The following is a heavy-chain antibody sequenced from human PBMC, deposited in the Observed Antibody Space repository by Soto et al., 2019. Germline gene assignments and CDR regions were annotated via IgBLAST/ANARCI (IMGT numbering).Heavy chain of an antibody. Sequence: QLQLQESGPGLVKPSETLSLTCTVSGGSISSSSYYWGWIRQPPGKGLEWIGSIYYSGSTYYNPSLKSRVTISVDTSKNQFSLKLSSVTAADTAVYYCARHPYDILTPRFDYWGQGTLVTVSS. V-gene: IGHV4-39*01. D-gene: IGHD3-9*01. CDR1: GGSISSSSYY. CDR3: ARHPYDILTPRFDY. CDR2: IYYSGST. J-gene: IGHJ4*02.